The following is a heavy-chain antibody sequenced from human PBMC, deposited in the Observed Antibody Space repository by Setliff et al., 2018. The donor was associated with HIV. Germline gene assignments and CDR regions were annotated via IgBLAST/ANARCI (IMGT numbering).Heavy chain of an antibody. CDR1: GFTFTYHA. J-gene: IGHJ3*02. D-gene: IGHD2-21*01. CDR2: IYTDDSNT. CDR3: AKHFLLWSNAFHI. V-gene: IGHV3-23*03. Sequence: PGGSLRLSCAASGFTFTYHAMTWVRQAPGKGLEWVSIIYTDDSNTYYAESVKGRFTISRDNSKNTLYLQMNSLRAEDTAVYYCAKHFLLWSNAFHIWGQGTMVTV.